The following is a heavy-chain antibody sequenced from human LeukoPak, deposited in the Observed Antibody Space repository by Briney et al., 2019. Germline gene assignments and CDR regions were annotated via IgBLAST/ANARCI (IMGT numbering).Heavy chain of an antibody. CDR2: ISAYNGNT. CDR3: ARNSGWFGANYYYMDV. D-gene: IGHD6-19*01. Sequence: ASVKVSCKASGCTFTSYGISWVRQAPGQGLEWMGWISAYNGNTNYAQKLQGRVTMTTDTSTSTAYMELRSLRSDDTAVYYCARNSGWFGANYYYMDVWGKGTTVTVSS. J-gene: IGHJ6*03. V-gene: IGHV1-18*01. CDR1: GCTFTSYG.